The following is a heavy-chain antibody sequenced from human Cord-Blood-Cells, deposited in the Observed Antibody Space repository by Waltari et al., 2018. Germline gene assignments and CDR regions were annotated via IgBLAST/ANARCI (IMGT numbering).Heavy chain of an antibody. V-gene: IGHV3-33*01. CDR2: IWYDGSNK. CDR1: GFTFSSYG. CDR3: AAAGTGDWVDP. D-gene: IGHD6-13*01. Sequence: QVQLVESGGGVVQPGRSLRLSCAASGFTFSSYGMHWVRQAPGKGLEWVAVIWYDGSNKYYADSVKGRFTISRDNSKNTLYLQMNSLRAEGTAVYYGAAAGTGDWVDPWGQGTLVTVAS. J-gene: IGHJ5*02.